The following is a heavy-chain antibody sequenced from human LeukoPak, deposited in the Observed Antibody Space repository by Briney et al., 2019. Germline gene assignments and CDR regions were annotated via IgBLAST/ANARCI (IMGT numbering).Heavy chain of an antibody. Sequence: GESLKISCKGSGYSFSTYWIGWVRQMPGKGLEWMGIIYPGDSDTKYSPSFQGQVIISAGKSISTAYLQWSSLKASDTAMYYCARRSSSSPGWFDPWGQGTLVTVSS. CDR3: ARRSSSSPGWFDP. CDR1: GYSFSTYW. CDR2: IYPGDSDT. V-gene: IGHV5-51*01. J-gene: IGHJ5*02. D-gene: IGHD6-6*01.